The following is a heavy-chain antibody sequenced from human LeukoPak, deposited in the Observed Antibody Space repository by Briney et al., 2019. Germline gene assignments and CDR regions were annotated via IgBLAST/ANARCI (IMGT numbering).Heavy chain of an antibody. V-gene: IGHV4-34*01. J-gene: IGHJ4*02. CDR2: RNHSDSN. CDR1: GGSFSGYL. Sequence: SETLSLTCAVYGGSFSGYLYCWSRQPPGEGLGVAGVRNHSDSNYYNHSLKGRVTISVDNSKNQFYLQLNSLTTADTAVYYCARGESADLSVDTAIYGDFDYWGQGTLVTVSS. D-gene: IGHD5-18*01. CDR3: ARGESADLSVDTAIYGDFDY.